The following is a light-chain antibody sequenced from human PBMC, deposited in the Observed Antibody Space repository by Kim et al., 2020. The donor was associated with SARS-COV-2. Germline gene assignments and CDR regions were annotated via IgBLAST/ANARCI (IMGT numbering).Light chain of an antibody. CDR3: SSFTTSNTYV. V-gene: IGLV2-14*03. CDR1: SSDVGAYSY. Sequence: QSALTQPASVSGSPGQSITISCTGTSSDVGAYSYVSWYQQHPGKAPKLMIYDVIERPSGVSNRFSGSKSGDTASLTISDLHAEDEADYYCSSFTTSNTYVFGTGTKVTVL. J-gene: IGLJ1*01. CDR2: DVI.